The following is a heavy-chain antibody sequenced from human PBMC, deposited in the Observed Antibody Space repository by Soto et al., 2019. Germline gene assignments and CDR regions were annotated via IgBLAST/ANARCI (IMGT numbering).Heavy chain of an antibody. D-gene: IGHD3-22*01. J-gene: IGHJ4*02. CDR2: IYYSGST. CDR1: GGSISSYY. V-gene: IGHV4-59*01. CDR3: ARERPYDSSGYYYRLFDY. Sequence: PSETLSLTCTVSGGSISSYYWSWIRQPPGKGLEWIGYIYYSGSTNYNPSLKSRVTISVDTSKNQFSLKLSPVTAADTAVYYCARERPYDSSGYYYRLFDYWGQGTLVTVS.